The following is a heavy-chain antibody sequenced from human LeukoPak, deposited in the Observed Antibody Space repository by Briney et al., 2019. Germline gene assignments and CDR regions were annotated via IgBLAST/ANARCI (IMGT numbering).Heavy chain of an antibody. Sequence: GASVTVSCKASGYSFTSYYMHWVRQAPGQGVEWMGIINPSGGSTSYAQKFQGRVTMTRDMVTGTVYMEPSSLRSEDTAVYYCARGLDTATVVTVSFDYWGQGTLVTVSS. CDR2: INPSGGST. CDR1: GYSFTSYY. D-gene: IGHD5-18*01. V-gene: IGHV1-46*01. CDR3: ARGLDTATVVTVSFDY. J-gene: IGHJ4*02.